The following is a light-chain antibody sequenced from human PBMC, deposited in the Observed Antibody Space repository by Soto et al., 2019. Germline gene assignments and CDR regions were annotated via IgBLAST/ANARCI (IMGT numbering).Light chain of an antibody. Sequence: EVVMTQSPATLSVSPGERATLPCRASQSVSSYLAWYQQKPGQAPRLLIYDASNRATGIPARFSGSGSGTDFTLTISSLEPEDFAVYYCQQRSNWSTFGQGTRLEIK. CDR2: DAS. J-gene: IGKJ5*01. V-gene: IGKV3-11*01. CDR3: QQRSNWST. CDR1: QSVSSY.